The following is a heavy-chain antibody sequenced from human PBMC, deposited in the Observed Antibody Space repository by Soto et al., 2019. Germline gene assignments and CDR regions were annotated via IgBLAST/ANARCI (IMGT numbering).Heavy chain of an antibody. CDR3: ARVGDTAMVYHGMDV. Sequence: QAELVQSGADVKKPGASVRVSCKACGYSFTGYFTQWVRQAPGQGLEWMGWINLNSGGTNYAQKFQGRVTMTRDTSISTAYMELSRLRSDDTAVYYCARVGDTAMVYHGMDVWGQGTTVTVSS. V-gene: IGHV1-2*02. CDR1: GYSFTGYF. D-gene: IGHD5-18*01. J-gene: IGHJ6*02. CDR2: INLNSGGT.